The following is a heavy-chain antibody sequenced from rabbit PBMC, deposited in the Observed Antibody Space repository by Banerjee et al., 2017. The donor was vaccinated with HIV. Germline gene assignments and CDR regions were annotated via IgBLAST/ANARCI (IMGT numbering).Heavy chain of an antibody. CDR1: GFSFSSSYW. D-gene: IGHD6-1*01. CDR3: VRHYVTYNYAIDL. CDR2: IWGGGDST. Sequence: QEQLEESGGDLVKPEGSLTLTCTASGFSFSSSYWMCWVRQAPGKGLEWIACIWGGGDSTYYASWAKGRFTISKTSSTVDLKMTSLTAADTATYFCVRHYVTYNYAIDLWGPGTLVTVS. V-gene: IGHV1S45*01. J-gene: IGHJ4*01.